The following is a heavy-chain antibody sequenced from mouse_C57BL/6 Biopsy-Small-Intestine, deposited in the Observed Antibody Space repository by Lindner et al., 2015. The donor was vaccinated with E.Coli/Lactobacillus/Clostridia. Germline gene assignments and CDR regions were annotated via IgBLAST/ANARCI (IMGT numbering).Heavy chain of an antibody. V-gene: IGHV1-39*01. CDR3: ASGRYDYGWFAY. D-gene: IGHD2-4*01. CDR1: GYSFTDYN. CDR2: INPNYGTT. J-gene: IGHJ3*01. Sequence: EVQLQESGPELVKPGASVKTSCKASGYSFTDYNMNWVKQSNGKSLEWIGVINPNYGTTNYNQKFKGKATLTIAQSSSTAYMQLNSLTSEDSAVYYCASGRYDYGWFAYWGQGTLVTVSA.